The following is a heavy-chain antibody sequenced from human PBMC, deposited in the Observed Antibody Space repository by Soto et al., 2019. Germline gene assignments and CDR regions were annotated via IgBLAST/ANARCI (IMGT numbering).Heavy chain of an antibody. Sequence: QVQLQESGPGLVKPSETLSLTCTVSGGSISSYYWSWIRQPPGKGLEWIGYIYYSGSTNYNPSLKRRLTLSVDTSKNQFSLKLSSVTAADTAVYYCARRYGACFDYWGQGTLVTVSS. CDR3: ARRYGACFDY. V-gene: IGHV4-59*08. CDR1: GGSISSYY. D-gene: IGHD5-18*01. CDR2: IYYSGST. J-gene: IGHJ4*02.